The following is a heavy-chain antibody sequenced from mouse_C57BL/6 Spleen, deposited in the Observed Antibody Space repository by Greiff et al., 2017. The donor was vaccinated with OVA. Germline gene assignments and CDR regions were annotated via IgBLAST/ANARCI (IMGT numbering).Heavy chain of an antibody. Sequence: VKLQESGPELVKPGASVKISCKASGYAFSSSWMNWVKQRPGKGLEWIGRIYPGDGDTNYNGKFKGKATLTADKSSSTAYMQLSSLTSEDSAVYFCARRGLEDYFDYWGQGTTLTVSS. CDR1: GYAFSSSW. J-gene: IGHJ2*01. V-gene: IGHV1-82*01. CDR3: ARRGLEDYFDY. CDR2: IYPGDGDT. D-gene: IGHD2-13*01.